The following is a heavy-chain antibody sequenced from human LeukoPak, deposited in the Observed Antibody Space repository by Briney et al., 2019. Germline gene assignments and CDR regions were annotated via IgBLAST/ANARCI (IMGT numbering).Heavy chain of an antibody. D-gene: IGHD2-2*01. Sequence: QPGGSLRFSCAASGFTFSSYEMNWVRQAPGKGLEWVSYISSSGSTIYYADSVKGRFTISRDNAKNSLYLQMNSLRAEDTAVYYCARGTHIVVVPAADFDYWGQGTLVTVSS. V-gene: IGHV3-48*03. CDR2: ISSSGSTI. J-gene: IGHJ4*02. CDR3: ARGTHIVVVPAADFDY. CDR1: GFTFSSYE.